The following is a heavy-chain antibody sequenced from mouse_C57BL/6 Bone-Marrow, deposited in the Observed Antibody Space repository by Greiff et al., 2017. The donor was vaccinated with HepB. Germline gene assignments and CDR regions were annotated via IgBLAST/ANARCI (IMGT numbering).Heavy chain of an antibody. Sequence: VQLQQSGPELVKPGASVKIPCKASGYTFTDYNMDWVKQSHGKSLEWIGDINPNNGGTIYNQKFKGKGTLTVDKSSSTAYMELRSLTSEDTAVYYCARKHRQRRDYFDDWGQGTTLTVSS. J-gene: IGHJ2*01. CDR1: GYTFTDYN. CDR3: ARKHRQRRDYFDD. V-gene: IGHV1-18*01. CDR2: INPNNGGT. D-gene: IGHD3-2*02.